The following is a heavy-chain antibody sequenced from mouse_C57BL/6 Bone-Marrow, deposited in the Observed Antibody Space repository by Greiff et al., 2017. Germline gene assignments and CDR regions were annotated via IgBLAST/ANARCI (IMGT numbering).Heavy chain of an antibody. CDR1: GYAFSSSW. CDR3: AIEDYYGCYYDVEG. D-gene: IGHD1-2*01. CDR2: IYPGDGDT. Sequence: QVQLQQSGPELVKPGASVKISCKASGYAFSSSWMNWVKQRPGKGLEWIGRIYPGDGDTNYNGKFKGKATLTADKSSSTAYMQLSSLTSEDSAVYFCAIEDYYGCYYDVEGRGKGATVTV. J-gene: IGHJ4*01. V-gene: IGHV1-82*01.